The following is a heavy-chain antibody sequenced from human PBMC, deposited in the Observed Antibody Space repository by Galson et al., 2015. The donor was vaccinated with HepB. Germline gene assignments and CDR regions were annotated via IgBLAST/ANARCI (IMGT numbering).Heavy chain of an antibody. CDR2: IKQDGSEK. V-gene: IGHV3-7*03. CDR1: GFTFSSYW. D-gene: IGHD3-10*01. CDR3: ARDSYYYGSGSHYFDY. Sequence: SLRLSCAASGFTFSSYWMSWVRQAPGKGLEWVANIKQDGSEKYYVDSVKGRFTISRDNAKNSLYLQMNSLRAEDTAVYYCARDSYYYGSGSHYFDYWGQGTLVTVSS. J-gene: IGHJ4*02.